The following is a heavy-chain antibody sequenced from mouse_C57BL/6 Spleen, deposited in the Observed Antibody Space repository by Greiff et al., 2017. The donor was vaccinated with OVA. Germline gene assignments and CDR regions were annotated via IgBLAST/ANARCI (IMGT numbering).Heavy chain of an antibody. CDR3: AREDSSGSFDY. CDR2: INYDGSST. V-gene: IGHV5-16*01. Sequence: VQLKESEGGLVQPGSSMKLSCTASGFTFSDYYMAWVRQVPEKGLEWVANINYDGSSTYYLDSLKSRFIISRDNAKNILYLQMSSLKSEDTATDYCAREDSSGSFDYWGQGTTLTVSS. J-gene: IGHJ2*01. CDR1: GFTFSDYY. D-gene: IGHD3-2*02.